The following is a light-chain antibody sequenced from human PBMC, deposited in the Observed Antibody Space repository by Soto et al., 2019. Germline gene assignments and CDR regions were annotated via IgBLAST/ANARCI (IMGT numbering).Light chain of an antibody. CDR2: RAS. CDR1: QSVSSSY. Sequence: EIVLTQSPGTLSLSPGEGATLSCRASQSVSSSYLAWYQQKPGQAPRLLIYRASSRDTGIPDRFSGSGSGTDFTLTISRLEPEDFAMYYCQQYGSASYTFGQGTKLEIK. CDR3: QQYGSASYT. J-gene: IGKJ2*01. V-gene: IGKV3-20*01.